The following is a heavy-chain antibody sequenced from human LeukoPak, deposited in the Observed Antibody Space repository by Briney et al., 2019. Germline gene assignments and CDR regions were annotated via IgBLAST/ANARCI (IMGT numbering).Heavy chain of an antibody. D-gene: IGHD4-17*01. CDR1: GYTFTGYY. J-gene: IGHJ4*02. V-gene: IGHV1-2*02. CDR3: ARATVTVYVLGY. Sequence: GASVKVSCKAAGYTFTGYYMHWVRQDPGQGLEWMGWINPNSGGTNYAQKFQGRVTMTRDTSISTAYMELSRLRSDDTAVYYCARATVTVYVLGYWGQGTLVTVSS. CDR2: INPNSGGT.